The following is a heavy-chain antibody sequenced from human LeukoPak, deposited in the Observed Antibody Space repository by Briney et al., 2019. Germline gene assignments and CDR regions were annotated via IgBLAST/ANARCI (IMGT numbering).Heavy chain of an antibody. CDR1: GYTFSTYG. CDR2: ISAYNGNT. Sequence: ASVKVSCKASGYTFSTYGVTWVRQAPGQGLECMGWISAYNGNTNYAEKFQDRVTMTTDTSTNTAYMELRSLRSDDTAVYFCARDPFGDYAGKHPIDYWGQGTLVTVSS. V-gene: IGHV1-18*01. D-gene: IGHD4-17*01. J-gene: IGHJ4*02. CDR3: ARDPFGDYAGKHPIDY.